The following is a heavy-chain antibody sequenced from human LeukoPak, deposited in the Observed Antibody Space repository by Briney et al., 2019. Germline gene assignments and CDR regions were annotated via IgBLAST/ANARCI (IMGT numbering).Heavy chain of an antibody. CDR2: IYHSGST. CDR3: ARAKMVYASVTAYYYYYMDV. CDR1: GGSISSGGYY. D-gene: IGHD2-8*01. Sequence: SQTLSLTCTVSGGSISSGGYYWSWIRQPPGKGLEWIGYIYHSGSTYYNPSLKSRVTISVDTSKNQFSLKLSSVTAADTAVYYCARAKMVYASVTAYYYYYMDVWGKGTTVTVSS. J-gene: IGHJ6*03. V-gene: IGHV4-30-2*01.